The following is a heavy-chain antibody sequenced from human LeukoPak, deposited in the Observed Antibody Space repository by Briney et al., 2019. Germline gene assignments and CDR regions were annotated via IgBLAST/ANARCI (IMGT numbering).Heavy chain of an antibody. V-gene: IGHV4-39*07. CDR1: GGSISSSSYY. CDR2: IYYSGST. J-gene: IGHJ6*03. CDR3: ARTTGSFYFYYYMDV. Sequence: SETLSLTCTVSGGSISSSSYYWGWIRQPPGKGLEWIGSIYYSGSTYYNPSLKSRVTISVDTSKNQFSLRLTSVTAADTAVYYCARTTGSFYFYYYMDVWGKGTTVTVSS. D-gene: IGHD1-26*01.